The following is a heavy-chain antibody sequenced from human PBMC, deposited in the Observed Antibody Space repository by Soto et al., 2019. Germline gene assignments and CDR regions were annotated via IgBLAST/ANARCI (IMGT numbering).Heavy chain of an antibody. D-gene: IGHD6-13*01. V-gene: IGHV3-33*01. CDR3: ARVKAAAESTWFDY. J-gene: IGHJ4*02. Sequence: VQLVESGGGVVQPGRSLRLSCAASGFSFNNCAMHWVRQAPGKGLEWVAVILYDGSNKYYADSVKGRFTISRDNSKNTLYLQMNSLRAEDTAVYYCARVKAAAESTWFDYWGQGTLVTVSS. CDR2: ILYDGSNK. CDR1: GFSFNNCA.